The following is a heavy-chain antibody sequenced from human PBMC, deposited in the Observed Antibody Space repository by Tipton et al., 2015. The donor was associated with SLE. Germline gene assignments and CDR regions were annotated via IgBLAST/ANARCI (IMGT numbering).Heavy chain of an antibody. Sequence: TLSLTCTVSGGSISSYYWSWIRQPPGKGLEWIGYIYYSGSTNYNPSLKSRVTISVDTSKNQFSLRLTSVTAADTAVYYCARDRFWNGYLEYWGQGALVSVSS. V-gene: IGHV4-59*01. CDR1: GGSISSYY. D-gene: IGHD3-3*01. CDR3: ARDRFWNGYLEY. CDR2: IYYSGST. J-gene: IGHJ4*02.